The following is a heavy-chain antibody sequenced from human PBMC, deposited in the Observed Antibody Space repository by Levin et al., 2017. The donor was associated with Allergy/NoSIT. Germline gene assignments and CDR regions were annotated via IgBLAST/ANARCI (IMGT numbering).Heavy chain of an antibody. CDR3: ARDFESYSSGWYGWFDP. CDR2: IYNDGNSK. Sequence: LSLTCAASGFTFRTFAMHWVRQAPGRGLEWVAIIYNDGNSKYYADSVKGRFTISSDNSKNMLYLQMNSLRAEDTAIYYCARDFESYSSGWYGWFDPWGQGTLVTVSS. D-gene: IGHD6-19*01. V-gene: IGHV3-33*01. CDR1: GFTFRTFA. J-gene: IGHJ5*02.